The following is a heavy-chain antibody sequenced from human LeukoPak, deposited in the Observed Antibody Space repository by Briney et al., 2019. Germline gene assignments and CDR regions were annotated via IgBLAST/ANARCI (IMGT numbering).Heavy chain of an antibody. CDR2: IRYDGSNK. Sequence: PGGSLRLSCAASGFTFSTYGMHWVRQAPGKGLEWVAFIRYDGSNKYYADSVKGRFAISRDNSKNTLYLQMNTLRAEDTAVYYCACMVRGVMDYWGQGTLVTVSS. CDR3: ACMVRGVMDY. V-gene: IGHV3-30*02. J-gene: IGHJ4*02. D-gene: IGHD3-10*01. CDR1: GFTFSTYG.